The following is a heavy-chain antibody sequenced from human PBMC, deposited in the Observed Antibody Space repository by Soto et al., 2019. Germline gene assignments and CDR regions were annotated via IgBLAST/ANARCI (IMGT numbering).Heavy chain of an antibody. CDR1: GGTFSSYA. CDR3: ARETNYGDYVRYFDL. Sequence: QVQLVQSGAEVKKPGSSVKVSCKASGGTFSSYAISWVRQAPGQGLEWMGGIIPIFGTANYAQKFQGRVTITADESTSSAYMELSSLRSEDTAVYYCARETNYGDYVRYFDLWGRGTLVTVSS. D-gene: IGHD4-17*01. J-gene: IGHJ2*01. V-gene: IGHV1-69*12. CDR2: IIPIFGTA.